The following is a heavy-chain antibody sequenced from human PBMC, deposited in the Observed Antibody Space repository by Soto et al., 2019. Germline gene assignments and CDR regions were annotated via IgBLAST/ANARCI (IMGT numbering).Heavy chain of an antibody. D-gene: IGHD1-1*01. V-gene: IGHV1-46*01. J-gene: IGHJ4*02. Sequence: ASVKVSYKASGYTFTSYYMHWVRQAPGQGLEWMGIINPSGGSTSYAQKFQGRVTMTRDTSTSTVYMELSSLRSEDTAVYYCARDVNEREPSGPAEAPDYWGQGTLVTVSS. CDR1: GYTFTSYY. CDR3: ARDVNEREPSGPAEAPDY. CDR2: INPSGGST.